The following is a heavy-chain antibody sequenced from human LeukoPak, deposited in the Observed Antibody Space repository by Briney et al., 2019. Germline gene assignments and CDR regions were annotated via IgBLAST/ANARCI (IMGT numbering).Heavy chain of an antibody. Sequence: GGSLRLSCAASGFTFSSYAMHWVRQAPGKGLEGVSVISYDGSNKYYADSVKGRFTISRDNSKNTLYLQMNSLRAADTAVYYCARKSGVAAAHNLFDPWGQGTLVTVSS. V-gene: IGHV3-30-3*01. D-gene: IGHD2-2*01. J-gene: IGHJ5*02. CDR2: ISYDGSNK. CDR3: ARKSGVAAAHNLFDP. CDR1: GFTFSSYA.